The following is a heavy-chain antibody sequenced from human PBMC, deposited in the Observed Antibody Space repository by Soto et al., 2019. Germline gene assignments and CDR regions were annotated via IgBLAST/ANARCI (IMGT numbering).Heavy chain of an antibody. D-gene: IGHD5-18*01. V-gene: IGHV3-30*18. J-gene: IGHJ4*02. CDR3: AKDYWDVQLWLLYDY. CDR2: ISYDGSNK. CDR1: GFTFSSYG. Sequence: QVQLVESGGGVVQPGRSLRLSCAASGFTFSSYGMHWVRQAPGKGLEWVAVISYDGSNKYYADSVKGRFTISRDNSKNTLYLQMNSLRAEDTAVYYCAKDYWDVQLWLLYDYWGQGTLVTVSS.